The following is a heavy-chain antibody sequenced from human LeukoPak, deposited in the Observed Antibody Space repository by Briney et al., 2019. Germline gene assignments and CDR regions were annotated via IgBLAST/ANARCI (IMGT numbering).Heavy chain of an antibody. CDR3: ARVAVAGNGSNAFDI. CDR1: GFTFSSYA. CDR2: ISSNGGST. J-gene: IGHJ3*02. D-gene: IGHD6-19*01. Sequence: GGSLRLSCAASGFTFSSYAMHWVRQAPGKGLEYVSAISSNGGSTYYANSVKGRFTISRDNSKNTLYLQMGSLRAEDMAVYYCARVAVAGNGSNAFDIWGQGTMVTVSS. V-gene: IGHV3-64*01.